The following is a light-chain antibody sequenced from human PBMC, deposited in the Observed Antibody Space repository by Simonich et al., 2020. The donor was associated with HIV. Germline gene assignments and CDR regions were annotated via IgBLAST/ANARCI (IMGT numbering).Light chain of an antibody. Sequence: QSALTQPRSVSGSPGQSVTISCTGTSSDIGGYNYVSWYQQHPVKAPKLMIYDVRKRTSGVSNRFAGAKAGNTAALTISGLQAEDEDDYYCSSYTSSSTWVFGGGTQLTVL. CDR2: DVR. CDR1: SSDIGGYNY. CDR3: SSYTSSSTWV. J-gene: IGLJ3*02. V-gene: IGLV2-11*01.